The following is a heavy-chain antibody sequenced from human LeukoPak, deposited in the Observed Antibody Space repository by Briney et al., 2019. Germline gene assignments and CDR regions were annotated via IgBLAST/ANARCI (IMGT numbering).Heavy chain of an antibody. CDR2: ISSSGGST. Sequence: GGSLRLSCAASGFTYSSYAMSWVRQAPGKGLEWVSAISSSGGSTYYADSVKGRFTISRDNSKNTLFLQMNSLRAEDTAVYYCAKSESNWDYYFDYWGQGTLVTVSS. CDR3: AKSESNWDYYFDY. CDR1: GFTYSSYA. J-gene: IGHJ4*02. V-gene: IGHV3-23*01. D-gene: IGHD7-27*01.